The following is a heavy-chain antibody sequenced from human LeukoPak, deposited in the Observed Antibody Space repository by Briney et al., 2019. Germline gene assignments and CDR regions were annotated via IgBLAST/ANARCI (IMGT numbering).Heavy chain of an antibody. CDR2: ISGDAITT. J-gene: IGHJ5*01. CDR1: GFSFRTYI. D-gene: IGHD4/OR15-4a*01. V-gene: IGHV3-23*01. Sequence: GGSLRLSCTASGFSFRTYIMAWVRQVPGKGLEWISAISGDAITTYYAVPVKGRFTISRDNFRNTLSLQMDSLGADDSAVYYCAKDASPYSNYAVRWFDSWGQGTLVTVSP. CDR3: AKDASPYSNYAVRWFDS.